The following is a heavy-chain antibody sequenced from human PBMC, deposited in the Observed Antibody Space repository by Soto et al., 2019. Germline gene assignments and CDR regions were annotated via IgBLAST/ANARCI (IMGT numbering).Heavy chain of an antibody. CDR2: IKQDGSEK. J-gene: IGHJ4*02. CDR1: GFTFSSYW. CDR3: ARDLNDYDFWSGYSDY. V-gene: IGHV3-7*01. D-gene: IGHD3-3*01. Sequence: GGSLRLSCAASGFTFSSYWMSWVRQAPGKGLEWVANIKQDGSEKYYVDSVKGRFTISRDNAKNSLYLQMNSLRAEDTAVYYCARDLNDYDFWSGYSDYWGQGTLVTVSS.